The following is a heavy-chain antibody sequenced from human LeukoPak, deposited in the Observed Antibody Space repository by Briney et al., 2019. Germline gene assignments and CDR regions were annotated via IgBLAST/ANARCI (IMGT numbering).Heavy chain of an antibody. CDR3: AKVGMATTGVDY. V-gene: IGHV3-23*01. CDR1: GFTFSSHA. J-gene: IGHJ4*02. Sequence: PGGSLRLSCAASGFTFSSHAMSWVRQAPGKGLEWVSAISGSGGSTYYADSVKGRFTISRDNSKNTLYLQMNSLRAEDTAVYYCAKVGMATTGVDYWGQGTLVTVSS. D-gene: IGHD5-24*01. CDR2: ISGSGGST.